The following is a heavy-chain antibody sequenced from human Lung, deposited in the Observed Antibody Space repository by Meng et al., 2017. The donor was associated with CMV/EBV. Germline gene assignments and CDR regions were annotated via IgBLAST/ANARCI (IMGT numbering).Heavy chain of an antibody. V-gene: IGHV4-59*11. CDR3: ARSRAAWDWVDP. Sequence: SETLSLXCIVSGGSISTHYWSWIRQPPGKGLEWIGYVFYNGNANYNPSLTSRVTISVDTSKNQFSLKLNSVTAADTAVYYCARSRAAWDWVDPWGHGTPVTVSS. D-gene: IGHD6-13*01. CDR1: GGSISTHY. J-gene: IGHJ5*02. CDR2: VFYNGNA.